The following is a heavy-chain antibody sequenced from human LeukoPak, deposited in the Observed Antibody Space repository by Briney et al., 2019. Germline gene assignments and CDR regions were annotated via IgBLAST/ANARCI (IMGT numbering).Heavy chain of an antibody. V-gene: IGHV1-2*02. D-gene: IGHD3-10*01. Sequence: ASVQVSCKASGCTFNGYYMHWVRQAPGQGLEWIGWINPNSGGTNYVQKSQGQVTMTRDTSISPAYMELSALSSDDTAVYHCARAVASSGYPLYYMDVWGKGTTVTVSS. CDR1: GCTFNGYY. J-gene: IGHJ6*03. CDR3: ARAVASSGYPLYYMDV. CDR2: INPNSGGT.